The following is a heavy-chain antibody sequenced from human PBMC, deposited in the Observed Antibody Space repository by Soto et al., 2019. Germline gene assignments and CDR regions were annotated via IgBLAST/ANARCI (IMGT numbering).Heavy chain of an antibody. CDR1: GFTFSTYS. V-gene: IGHV3-30-3*01. D-gene: IGHD6-19*01. CDR2: ISNDESKK. J-gene: IGHJ4*02. CDR3: ARSIAEAGLDY. Sequence: GGSLRLSCAASGFTFSTYSVYWVRQAPGKGLEWVAVISNDESKKYYANSGKGRFTISRDNSNNTGYLQMNSLRREDTAIYYCARSIAEAGLDYWGPAILVTVSS.